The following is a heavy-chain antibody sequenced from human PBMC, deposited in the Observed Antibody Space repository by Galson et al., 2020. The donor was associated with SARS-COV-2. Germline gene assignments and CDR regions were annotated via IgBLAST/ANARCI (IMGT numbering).Heavy chain of an antibody. CDR2: IKQDGSDR. CDR3: ARDGDGYNDF. CDR1: GITFGNTW. D-gene: IGHD5-12*01. J-gene: IGHJ4*02. V-gene: IGHV3-7*01. Sequence: PGGSLRLFCAAAGITFGNTWMTWVRQAPGKGLEWVANIKQDGSDRYYVDSVKGRFTISIDYPKNTMYLQMNSLRHEDTAVYYCARDGDGYNDFWGRGTLVTVSS.